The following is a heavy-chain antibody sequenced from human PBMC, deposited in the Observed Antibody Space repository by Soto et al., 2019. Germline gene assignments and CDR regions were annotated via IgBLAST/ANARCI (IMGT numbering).Heavy chain of an antibody. Sequence: QITLKESGPTLVKPTQTLTLTCTFSGFSLSTTGVGVGWIRQPPGKALEWLALIYWDDDKRYSPSLKSRLTITKDTSKNQEVLTMTYMDPVDTTTYYCVQSRCGGDCLQSYSSHSYYGLDVWGQGTTVTVSS. CDR3: VQSRCGGDCLQSYSSHSYYGLDV. V-gene: IGHV2-5*02. J-gene: IGHJ6*02. CDR2: IYWDDDK. CDR1: GFSLSTTGVG. D-gene: IGHD2-21*01.